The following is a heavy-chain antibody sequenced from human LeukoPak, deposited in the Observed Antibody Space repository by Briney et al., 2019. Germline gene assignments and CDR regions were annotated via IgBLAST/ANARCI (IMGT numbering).Heavy chain of an antibody. CDR1: GFTFSSYS. Sequence: GGSLRLSCAASGFTFSSYSMNWVRQAPGKGLEWVSYITFSSSIIYYADSVKGRFTISRDNSKNTLYLQMNSLRAEDTAVYYCARKRVAVAGPYFDYWGQGTLVTVSS. D-gene: IGHD6-19*01. CDR2: ITFSSSII. J-gene: IGHJ4*02. CDR3: ARKRVAVAGPYFDY. V-gene: IGHV3-48*01.